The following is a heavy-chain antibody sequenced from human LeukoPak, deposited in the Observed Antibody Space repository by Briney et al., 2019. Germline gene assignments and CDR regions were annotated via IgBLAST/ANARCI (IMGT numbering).Heavy chain of an antibody. CDR1: GGSISSSSYY. J-gene: IGHJ3*02. Sequence: PSETLSLTCTVSGGSISSSSYYWGWIRQPPGKGLEWIGSIYYSGSTYYNPSLKSRVTISVDTSKNRFSLKLISVTAADTAVYYCARHLYKYYDILTGYYAGAFDIWGQGTMVTVSS. CDR3: ARHLYKYYDILTGYYAGAFDI. D-gene: IGHD3-9*01. CDR2: IYYSGST. V-gene: IGHV4-39*01.